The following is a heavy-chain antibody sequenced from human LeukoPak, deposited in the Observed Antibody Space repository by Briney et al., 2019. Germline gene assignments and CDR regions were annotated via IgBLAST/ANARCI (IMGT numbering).Heavy chain of an antibody. CDR3: AKPMYDFWSGYYRGAFDI. J-gene: IGHJ3*02. Sequence: PGGSLRLSCAASGFTFSSYGMHWVRQAPGKGLEWVAVISYDGSNKYYADSVKGRFTISRDNSKNTLYLQMNSLRAEDTAVYYCAKPMYDFWSGYYRGAFDIWGQGTMVTVSS. D-gene: IGHD3-3*01. V-gene: IGHV3-30*18. CDR1: GFTFSSYG. CDR2: ISYDGSNK.